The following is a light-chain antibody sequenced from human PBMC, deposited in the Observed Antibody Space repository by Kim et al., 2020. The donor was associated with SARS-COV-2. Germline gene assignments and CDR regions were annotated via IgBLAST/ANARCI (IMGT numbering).Light chain of an antibody. J-gene: IGKJ2*01. Sequence: EIVMTQSPATLSVSPGERATLSCRASQSVSSNLAWYQQKPGQAPRLLIYGAYTRATGVPARFSGSRSGTEFTLTISSLQSEDFALYYCQQYNNWPNTFGQGTKLEI. CDR3: QQYNNWPNT. V-gene: IGKV3-15*01. CDR1: QSVSSN. CDR2: GAY.